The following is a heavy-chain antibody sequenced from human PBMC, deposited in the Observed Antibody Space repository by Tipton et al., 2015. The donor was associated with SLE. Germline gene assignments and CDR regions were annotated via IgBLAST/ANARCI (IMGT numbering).Heavy chain of an antibody. CDR2: IWYDGSNK. Sequence: SLRLSCAASGFTFSSYAMHWVRQAPGKGLEWVAVIWYDGSNKYYADSVKGRFTISRDNSKNTLYLQMNSLRAEDTAVYYCARGASYYYDSSGYYYVDFFDYWGQGTLVTVSS. D-gene: IGHD3-22*01. J-gene: IGHJ4*02. CDR1: GFTFSSYA. CDR3: ARGASYYYDSSGYYYVDFFDY. V-gene: IGHV3-33*08.